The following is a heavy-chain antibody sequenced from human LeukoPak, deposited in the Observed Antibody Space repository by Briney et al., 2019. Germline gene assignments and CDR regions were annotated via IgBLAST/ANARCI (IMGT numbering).Heavy chain of an antibody. CDR2: ISYDGSNK. J-gene: IGHJ4*02. Sequence: GGSLRLSCAASGFTFISSWMTWVRQAPGKGLEWVAVISYDGSNKNYADSVKGRFTISRDISKNTLYLQMNSLRAEDTAVYYCAKRLGYYDSSEGYFDYWGQGTLVTVSS. V-gene: IGHV3-30*18. CDR3: AKRLGYYDSSEGYFDY. CDR1: GFTFISSW. D-gene: IGHD3-22*01.